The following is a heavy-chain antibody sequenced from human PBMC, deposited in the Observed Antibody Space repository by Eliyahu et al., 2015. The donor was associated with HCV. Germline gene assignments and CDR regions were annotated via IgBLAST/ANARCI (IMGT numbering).Heavy chain of an antibody. J-gene: IGHJ5*02. CDR1: GYTFXXNN. V-gene: IGHV1-46*01. CDR2: INPSGDTT. D-gene: IGHD1-26*01. CDR3: ARGSGGSYSWWGDS. Sequence: QAQLVQSGAEVKEPGASVKVSCKASGYTFXXNNIHXVRQAPGXGLEWMGIINPSGDTTSYXQXFQGRVAMTRDTSTSTVYMEMSSLRSEDTAVYYCARGSGGSYSWWGDSWGQGTLVTVSS.